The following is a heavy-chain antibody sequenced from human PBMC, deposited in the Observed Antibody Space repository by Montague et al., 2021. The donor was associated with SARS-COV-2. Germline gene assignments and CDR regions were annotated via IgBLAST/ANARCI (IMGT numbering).Heavy chain of an antibody. D-gene: IGHD2-2*01. J-gene: IGHJ4*02. V-gene: IGHV4-39*01. CDR3: ARIVGDCSSDSCYAVR. CDR2: FYYTGXT. Sequence: SETLSLTCAVSGASTNSNSYYWGWVRQPPGKGLDWIGSFYYTGXTXYTXXXKXRVTISGDTSKNQFSLKLTSATAADTAVYYCARIVGDCSSDSCYAVRWGQGTVVTVSS. CDR1: GASTNSNSYY.